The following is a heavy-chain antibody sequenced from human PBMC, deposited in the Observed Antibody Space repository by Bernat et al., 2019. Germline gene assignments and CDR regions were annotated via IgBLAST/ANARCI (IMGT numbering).Heavy chain of an antibody. D-gene: IGHD3-9*01. Sequence: EVQLLESGGGLVQPGGSLRLSCAASGFTFSSYAMSWVRQAPGKGLEWVSAISGSGGSTYYADSVKGRFTISRDNSKNTLYLQMNSLRAEDTAVYYWAKDRGYDISLKADYWGQGTLVTVSS. CDR3: AKDRGYDISLKADY. CDR2: ISGSGGST. J-gene: IGHJ4*02. CDR1: GFTFSSYA. V-gene: IGHV3-23*01.